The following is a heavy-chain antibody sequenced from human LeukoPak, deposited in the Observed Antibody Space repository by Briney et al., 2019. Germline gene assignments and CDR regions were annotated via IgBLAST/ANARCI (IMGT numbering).Heavy chain of an antibody. J-gene: IGHJ6*03. CDR1: GGSISSYY. V-gene: IGHV4-59*12. D-gene: IGHD3/OR15-3a*01. Sequence: SETLSLTCTVSGGSISSYYWSWIRQPPGKGLEWIGYIHYSGSTNYNPSLKSRVTISVDTSKNQFSLKLSSVTAADTAVYYCARRRTGWPPRNYYYYMDVWGKGTTVTISS. CDR2: IHYSGST. CDR3: ARRRTGWPPRNYYYYMDV.